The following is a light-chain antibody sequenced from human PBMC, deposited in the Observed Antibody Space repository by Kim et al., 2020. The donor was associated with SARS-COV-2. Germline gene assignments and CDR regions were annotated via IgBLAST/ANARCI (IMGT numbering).Light chain of an antibody. CDR2: AAS. V-gene: IGKV1-27*01. CDR3: QEYKSARWT. Sequence: ASVGDRVTITCRASQDIRNDLAWYQHKPGKAPELLVYAASALQSGVPSRFSGSGSGTDFTLSISSLQPEDVATYFCQEYKSARWTFGQGTKVDIK. CDR1: QDIRND. J-gene: IGKJ1*01.